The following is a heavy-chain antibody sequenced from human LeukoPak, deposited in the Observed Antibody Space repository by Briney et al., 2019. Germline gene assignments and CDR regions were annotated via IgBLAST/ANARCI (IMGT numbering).Heavy chain of an antibody. CDR2: IYSAGST. CDR1: GVTVSSNY. CDR3: VRRGSSWSFDY. D-gene: IGHD6-13*01. Sequence: GGSLRLSCAASGVTVSSNYMIWVRQAPGRGLEWVSVIYSAGSTYYADSVKGRFTISRDNSKNTLFLQMSSLRAEDTAVYYCVRRGSSWSFDYWGQGTLVTVSS. J-gene: IGHJ4*02. V-gene: IGHV3-53*05.